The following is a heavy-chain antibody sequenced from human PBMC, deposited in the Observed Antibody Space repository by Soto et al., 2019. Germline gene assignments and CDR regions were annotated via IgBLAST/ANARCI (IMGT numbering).Heavy chain of an antibody. Sequence: ASVKVSCKASGFSFTGYYIHWLRQAPGQGLEWMGWINAHSGGTEYEQKVQGRVTLTRDTSIATAYLTLTSLTSDDTALYYCAKDLTRQLAYWLDPWGQGTQVTVSS. J-gene: IGHJ5*02. CDR1: GFSFTGYY. CDR3: AKDLTRQLAYWLDP. V-gene: IGHV1-2*02. D-gene: IGHD6-6*01. CDR2: INAHSGGT.